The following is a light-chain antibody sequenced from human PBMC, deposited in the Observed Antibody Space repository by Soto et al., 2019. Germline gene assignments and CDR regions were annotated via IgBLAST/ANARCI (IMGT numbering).Light chain of an antibody. J-gene: IGKJ1*01. V-gene: IGKV2-28*01. CDR3: MQALRTQWT. Sequence: DIVMTQSPLSLPVTPGEPASISCRSSQSLLHNNGYNYLDWYLQKPGQSPQLLIYLGSNRASGVAGRFSGSGSGTDFTLKISRVEAEDVGVYYCMQALRTQWTFGQGTKVEIK. CDR2: LGS. CDR1: QSLLHNNGYNY.